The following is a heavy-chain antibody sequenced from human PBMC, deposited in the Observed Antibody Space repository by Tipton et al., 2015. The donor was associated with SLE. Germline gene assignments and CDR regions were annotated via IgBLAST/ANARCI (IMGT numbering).Heavy chain of an antibody. CDR2: ISVSSSAI. CDR1: GFSFTSYS. J-gene: IGHJ4*02. V-gene: IGHV3-48*01. Sequence: SLRLSCEASGFSFTSYSMNWVRQAPGKGLEWASYISVSSSAIYYADSVKGRFTISRDNAKESLYLQMNSLRAEDTAVYYCARGVNYWGQGTLVTVSS. CDR3: ARGVNY.